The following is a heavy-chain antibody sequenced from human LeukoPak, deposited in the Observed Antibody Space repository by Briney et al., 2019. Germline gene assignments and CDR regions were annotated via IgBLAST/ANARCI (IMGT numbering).Heavy chain of an antibody. V-gene: IGHV5-51*01. J-gene: IGHJ4*02. Sequence: ESLKISCKGSGYSFTSYWIGWVRQMPGKGLEWMGIIYPVDSDTRYSPSFQGQVTISADKSISTAYLQWSSLKASDTAMYYCARRYSSSQNIAVAGLYYFDYWGQGTLVTVSS. D-gene: IGHD6-19*01. CDR1: GYSFTSYW. CDR2: IYPVDSDT. CDR3: ARRYSSSQNIAVAGLYYFDY.